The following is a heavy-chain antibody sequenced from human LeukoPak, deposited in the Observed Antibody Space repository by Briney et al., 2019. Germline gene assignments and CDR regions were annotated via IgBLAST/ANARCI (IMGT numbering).Heavy chain of an antibody. D-gene: IGHD1-20*01. CDR2: IYYSGST. V-gene: IGHV4-39*07. CDR1: GGSISSSSYY. CDR3: ARFNWNDAAFDI. Sequence: SETLSLTCAVSGGSISSSSYYWGWIRQPPGKGLEWIGSIYYSGSTYYNPSLKSRVTISVDTSKDQFSLKLSSVTAADTAVYYCARFNWNDAAFDIWGQGTMVTVSS. J-gene: IGHJ3*02.